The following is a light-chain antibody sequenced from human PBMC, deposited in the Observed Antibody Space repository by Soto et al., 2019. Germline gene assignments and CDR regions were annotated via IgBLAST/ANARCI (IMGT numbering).Light chain of an antibody. CDR2: NNN. CDR3: AAWDDSLSGWV. V-gene: IGLV1-47*02. CDR1: SSNIGDNY. J-gene: IGLJ3*02. Sequence: QSVLTQPPSASGTPGQRVTISCSGSSSNIGDNYVFWYQQFPGAAPKPLIFNNNQRPSGVPDQFSGAKSGTSASLSISGLRSEDEADYHCAAWDDSLSGWVFGGGTKVTVL.